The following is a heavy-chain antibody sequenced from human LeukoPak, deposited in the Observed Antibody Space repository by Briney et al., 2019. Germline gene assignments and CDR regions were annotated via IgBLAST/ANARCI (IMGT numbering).Heavy chain of an antibody. CDR3: VRTPPNWGFDY. D-gene: IGHD7-27*01. CDR1: GYTFTTHD. Sequence: ASVKVSCTASGYTFTTHDINWVRQATGQGLEWLGWMSPNSGDTGYAQKFQGRVTMTSDSSISTAYMELSSLRSEDTAIYYCVRTPPNWGFDYWGQGTLVAVSS. CDR2: MSPNSGDT. V-gene: IGHV1-8*01. J-gene: IGHJ4*02.